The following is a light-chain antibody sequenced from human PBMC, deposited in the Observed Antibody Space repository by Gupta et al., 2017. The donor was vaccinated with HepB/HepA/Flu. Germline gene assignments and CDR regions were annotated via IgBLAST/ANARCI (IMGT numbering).Light chain of an antibody. J-gene: IGKJ1*01. CDR3: QQYNNWPVT. CDR2: GAS. CDR1: QSVSNN. Sequence: ETVMTQSPVTLSVSSGNSATLSCRASQSVSNNIAWYRQQPGQAPRLLISGASTRATGVPARFSGSGSGTEFTLTISSLQSEDFAVYFCQQYNNWPVTFGQGTKVEIK. V-gene: IGKV3-15*01.